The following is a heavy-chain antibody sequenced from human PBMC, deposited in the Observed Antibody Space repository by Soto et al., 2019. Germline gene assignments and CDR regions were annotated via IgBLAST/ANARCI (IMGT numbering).Heavy chain of an antibody. D-gene: IGHD2-15*01. V-gene: IGHV1-69*02. CDR3: ARGYCSGGSFYGNFDY. J-gene: IGHJ4*02. CDR2: IIPILGIA. CDR1: GGTFSSYT. Sequence: QVQLVQSGAEVKKPGSSVKVSCKASGGTFSSYTISWVRQAPGQGLEWMGRIIPILGIANYAQKFQGRVTITADKSTSTAYMELSSLRSEDTAAYYCARGYCSGGSFYGNFDYWGQGTLVTVSS.